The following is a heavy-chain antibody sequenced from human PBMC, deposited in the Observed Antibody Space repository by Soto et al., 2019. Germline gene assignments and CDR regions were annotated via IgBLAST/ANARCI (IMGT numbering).Heavy chain of an antibody. CDR2: IYYSGST. D-gene: IGHD3-22*01. CDR1: GGSISSGDYY. J-gene: IGHJ4*02. CDR3: ARLRYYYESSGYYHPFDY. Sequence: SETLSLTCTVSGGSISSGDYYYTWIRQPPGKGLEWIGFIYYSGSTYYNPSLKSRVNILVDTSKNQVSLKLSSVTAADTAVYYCARLRYYYESSGYYHPFDYWGQGILVTVSS. V-gene: IGHV4-30-4*01.